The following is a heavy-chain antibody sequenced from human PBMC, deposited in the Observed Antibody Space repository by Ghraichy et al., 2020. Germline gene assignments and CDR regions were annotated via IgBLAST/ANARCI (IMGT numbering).Heavy chain of an antibody. CDR3: AKEAITGTSGFDY. CDR2: VGDDGSST. V-gene: IGHV3-23*01. J-gene: IGHJ4*02. Sequence: GGSLRLSCAASGFTFSSYAMSWVRQAPGKGLEWVSNVGDDGSSTYYADSVKGRFTISRDDSKNTLYLQMNSLRAEDTALYYCAKEAITGTSGFDYWGQRALVSVS. D-gene: IGHD1-20*01. CDR1: GFTFSSYA.